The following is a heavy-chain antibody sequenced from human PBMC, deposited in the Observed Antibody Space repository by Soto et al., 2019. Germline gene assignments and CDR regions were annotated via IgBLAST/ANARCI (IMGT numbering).Heavy chain of an antibody. CDR3: ARALEGSSSIAFDI. CDR1: GGTFSSYA. Sequence: SVKVSCKASGGTFSSYAISWVRQAPGQGLEWMGGIIPIFGTANYAQKFQGRVTITADESTSTAYMELSSLRSEDTAVYYCARALEGSSSIAFDIWGQGXMVTVSS. V-gene: IGHV1-69*13. D-gene: IGHD6-6*01. CDR2: IIPIFGTA. J-gene: IGHJ3*02.